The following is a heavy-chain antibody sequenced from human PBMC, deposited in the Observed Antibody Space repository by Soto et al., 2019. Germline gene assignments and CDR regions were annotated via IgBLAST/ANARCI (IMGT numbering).Heavy chain of an antibody. Sequence: QVQLVESGGGVVQPGRSLRLSCAASGFTFSSYGMHWVRQAPGKGLEWVAVIWYDGSNKYYADSVKGRFTISRDNSKNTLYLQMNSLRAEDTAVYYCARDRYGKTYYYDSSGYHGPYYYYGMDVWGQGTTVTVSS. CDR2: IWYDGSNK. CDR1: GFTFSSYG. J-gene: IGHJ6*02. CDR3: ARDRYGKTYYYDSSGYHGPYYYYGMDV. V-gene: IGHV3-33*01. D-gene: IGHD3-22*01.